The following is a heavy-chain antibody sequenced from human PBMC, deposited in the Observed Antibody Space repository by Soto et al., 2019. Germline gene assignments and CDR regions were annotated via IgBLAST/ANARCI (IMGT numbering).Heavy chain of an antibody. D-gene: IGHD2-21*02. V-gene: IGHV1-69*01. CDR3: ARDDATYCGGDCYRYFFYGLDV. CDR2: IIPMFGTA. Sequence: QVQLVQSGAEVKKPGSSVKISCKASGGTFINHAFSWVRQAPGQGLEWMGGIIPMFGTADYSQKFQGRVTITADESTTTAHMELSSLRSDDSAVYYCARDDATYCGGDCYRYFFYGLDVWGQGTTVTVSS. CDR1: GGTFINHA. J-gene: IGHJ6*02.